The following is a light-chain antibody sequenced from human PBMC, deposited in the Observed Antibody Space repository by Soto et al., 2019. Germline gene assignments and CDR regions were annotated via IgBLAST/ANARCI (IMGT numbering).Light chain of an antibody. CDR3: CSYTTSSPYV. CDR1: NSDIGTYNY. J-gene: IGLJ1*01. V-gene: IGLV2-14*01. Sequence: QSVLTQPASVSGSPGQSITISCTGTNSDIGTYNYVSWYQQHPGKAPKLIIYEVSNRPSGVSNRFSGSKSGNTASLTISGGLAADDADYYCCSYTTSSPYVFGTGTKVTVL. CDR2: EVS.